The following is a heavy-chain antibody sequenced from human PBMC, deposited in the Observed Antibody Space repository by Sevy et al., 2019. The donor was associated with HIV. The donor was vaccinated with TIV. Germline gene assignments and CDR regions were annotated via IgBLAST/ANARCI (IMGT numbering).Heavy chain of an antibody. V-gene: IGHV3-21*01. CDR1: GFTFSSYS. CDR3: AGGGPGGRKDY. CDR2: ISSSSSYI. J-gene: IGHJ4*02. Sequence: GGSQRLSCAASGFTFSSYSMNWVRQAPGKGLEWVSSISSSSSYIYYADSVKGRFTISRDNAKNSLYLQMNSLRAEDTAVYYCAGGGPGGRKDYWGQGTLVTVSS. D-gene: IGHD2-15*01.